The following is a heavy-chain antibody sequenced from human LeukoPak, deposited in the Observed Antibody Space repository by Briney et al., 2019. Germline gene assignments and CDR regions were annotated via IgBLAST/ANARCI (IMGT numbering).Heavy chain of an antibody. D-gene: IGHD6-19*01. CDR2: ISGSGGST. V-gene: IGHV3-23*01. J-gene: IGHJ1*01. Sequence: HPGGSLRLSCAASGFTFSSYAMSWVRQAPGKGLEWVSAISGSGGSTYYADSVKGRFTTSRDNSKNTLYLQMNSLRAEDTAVYYCAKHRTKVAGTFQHWGQGTLVTVSS. CDR3: AKHRTKVAGTFQH. CDR1: GFTFSSYA.